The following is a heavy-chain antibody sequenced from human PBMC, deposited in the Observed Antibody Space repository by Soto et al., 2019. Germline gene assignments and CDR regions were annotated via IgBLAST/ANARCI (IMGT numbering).Heavy chain of an antibody. Sequence: SVKVSCKASGGTFSSYTISWVRQAPGQRLEWMGRIIPILGIANYAQKFQGRVTITADKSTSTAYMELSSLRSEDTAVYYCARDIGPAAMPQNAFDIWGQGTMVTVSS. D-gene: IGHD2-2*01. CDR3: ARDIGPAAMPQNAFDI. V-gene: IGHV1-69*04. CDR2: IIPILGIA. CDR1: GGTFSSYT. J-gene: IGHJ3*02.